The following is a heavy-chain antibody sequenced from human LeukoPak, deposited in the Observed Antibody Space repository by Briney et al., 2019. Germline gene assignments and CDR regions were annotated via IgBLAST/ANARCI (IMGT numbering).Heavy chain of an antibody. Sequence: GGTLRLSCAASGFTFTNHGMSWVRQALGKGLEWVSAITGSGDRTYYADSVKGRFTISRDNSKNTLYLQMNSLRAEDTAVYYCAKAPRFLEWLPYYFDYWGQGTLVTVSS. V-gene: IGHV3-23*01. CDR1: GFTFTNHG. CDR3: AKAPRFLEWLPYYFDY. J-gene: IGHJ4*02. D-gene: IGHD3-3*01. CDR2: ITGSGDRT.